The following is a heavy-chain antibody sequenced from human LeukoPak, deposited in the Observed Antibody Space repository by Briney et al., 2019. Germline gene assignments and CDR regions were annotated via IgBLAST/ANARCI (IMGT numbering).Heavy chain of an antibody. J-gene: IGHJ4*02. CDR3: SYGSGSR. CDR2: INPNSGGT. CDR1: GGTFSSYA. D-gene: IGHD3-10*01. Sequence: ASVKVSCKASGGTFSSYAISWVRQAPGQGLEWMGWINPNSGGTNYAQKFQGRVTMTRDTSISTACMELSRLRSDDTAVYYCSYGSGSRWGQGTLVTVSS. V-gene: IGHV1-2*02.